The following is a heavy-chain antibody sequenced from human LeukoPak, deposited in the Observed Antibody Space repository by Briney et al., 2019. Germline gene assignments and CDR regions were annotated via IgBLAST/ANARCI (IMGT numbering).Heavy chain of an antibody. CDR1: GYTFTGYY. Sequence: ASVTVSCKASGYTFTGYYMHWVRQASGQGLEWMGWINPNSGGTNYAQKFQGRVTMTRDTSIGTAYMELSRLRSDDTAVYYCAREVPAVNWFDPWGQGTLVTVSS. CDR3: AREVPAVNWFDP. J-gene: IGHJ5*02. CDR2: INPNSGGT. D-gene: IGHD6-19*01. V-gene: IGHV1-2*02.